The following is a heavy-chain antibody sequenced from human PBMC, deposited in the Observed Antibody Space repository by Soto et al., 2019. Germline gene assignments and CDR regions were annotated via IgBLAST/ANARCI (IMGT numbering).Heavy chain of an antibody. CDR1: GGSVSSGSYY. CDR3: ARASSSWRYFDY. Sequence: WETLSLTCTVSGGSVSSGSYYWSWIRQPPGKGLEWIGYIYYSGSTNYNPSLKSRVTISVDTSKNQFSLKLGSVTAADTAVYYCARASSSWRYFDYWGQGTLVTVSS. CDR2: IYYSGST. V-gene: IGHV4-61*01. D-gene: IGHD6-13*01. J-gene: IGHJ4*02.